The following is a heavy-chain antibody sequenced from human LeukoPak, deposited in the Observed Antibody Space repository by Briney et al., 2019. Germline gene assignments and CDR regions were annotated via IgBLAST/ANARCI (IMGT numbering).Heavy chain of an antibody. J-gene: IGHJ2*01. Sequence: GGSLRLSCAASGFTFSSYAMSWVRQPPGKGLNWVSSISGSGGNTFYADSVKGRFTISRDNSKNTLYLQMNSLRAGDTAIYYCAKIGVIGNWYYDLWGRGTLVAVSS. V-gene: IGHV3-23*01. CDR2: ISGSGGNT. D-gene: IGHD3-3*01. CDR3: AKIGVIGNWYYDL. CDR1: GFTFSSYA.